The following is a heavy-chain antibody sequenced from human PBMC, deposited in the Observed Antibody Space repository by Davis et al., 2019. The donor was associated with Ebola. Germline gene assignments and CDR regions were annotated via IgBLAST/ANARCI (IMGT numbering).Heavy chain of an antibody. Sequence: ASVKVSCKASGYTFTSYGISWVRQAPGQGLEWMGIINPSGGSTSYAQKFQGRVTMTRDTSTSTVYMELSSLRSEDTAVYYCARDPKGYYYGMDVWGQGTTVTVSS. V-gene: IGHV1-46*01. CDR3: ARDPKGYYYGMDV. CDR1: GYTFTSYG. CDR2: INPSGGST. J-gene: IGHJ6*02.